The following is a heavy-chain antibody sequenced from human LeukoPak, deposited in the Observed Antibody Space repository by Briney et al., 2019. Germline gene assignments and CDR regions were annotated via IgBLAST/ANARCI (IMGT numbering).Heavy chain of an antibody. J-gene: IGHJ3*01. CDR3: ARSTAWLREGFDV. CDR2: IYYSGTT. D-gene: IGHD5-12*01. V-gene: IGHV4-39*01. CDR1: GDSTSSSSSY. Sequence: PSETLSLTCTVSGDSTSSSSSYWGWIRQPPGKGLEWIGSIYYSGTTYYNPSLKSRITVSVDTSNNQFSLKMNSVTAADSAVYHCARSTAWLREGFDVWGQGTMVTVSS.